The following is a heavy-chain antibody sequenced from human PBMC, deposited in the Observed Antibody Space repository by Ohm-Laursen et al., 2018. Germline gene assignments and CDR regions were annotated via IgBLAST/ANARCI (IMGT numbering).Heavy chain of an antibody. CDR3: AKDNFFMSSGWYYFDY. V-gene: IGHV3-23*01. J-gene: IGHJ4*02. D-gene: IGHD6-19*01. Sequence: SLRLSCAASGFTFSSYAISWVRQAPGKGLEWVSAISGSGGSTYYADSVKGRFTISRDNSKNTLYLQMNSLRAEDTAVYYCAKDNFFMSSGWYYFDYWGQGTLVTVSS. CDR1: GFTFSSYA. CDR2: ISGSGGST.